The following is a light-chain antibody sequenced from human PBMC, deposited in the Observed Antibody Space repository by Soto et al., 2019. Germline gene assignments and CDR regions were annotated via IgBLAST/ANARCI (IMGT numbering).Light chain of an antibody. J-gene: IGKJ1*01. CDR1: QSVSSNY. CDR3: QQYGSSTWT. CDR2: GAS. Sequence: EIVLTQSPGTLSLSPGERATLSCRASQSVSSNYLAWYQQKPGQAPRPLIYGASSRATGIPDRFSGSGAGTDFTLTISRLEPEDFAVYYCQQYGSSTWTFGQGTKADIK. V-gene: IGKV3-20*01.